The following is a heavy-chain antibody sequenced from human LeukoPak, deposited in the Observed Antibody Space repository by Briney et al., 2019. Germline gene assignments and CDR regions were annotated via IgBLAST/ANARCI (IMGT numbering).Heavy chain of an antibody. Sequence: TSETLSLTCTVSGGSISSSSYYWGWIRQPPGKGLEWIGSIYYSGSTYYNPSLKSRVTISVDTSKNQFSLKLGSVTAADTAVYYCARGFLGDYFGSGSYYVFDYWGQGTLVTVSS. J-gene: IGHJ4*02. CDR2: IYYSGST. CDR1: GGSISSSSYY. D-gene: IGHD3-10*01. CDR3: ARGFLGDYFGSGSYYVFDY. V-gene: IGHV4-39*07.